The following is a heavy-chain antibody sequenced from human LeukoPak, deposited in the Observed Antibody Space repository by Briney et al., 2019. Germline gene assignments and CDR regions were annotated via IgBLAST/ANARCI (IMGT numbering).Heavy chain of an antibody. J-gene: IGHJ4*02. CDR1: GGSISSYY. D-gene: IGHD5-18*01. CDR2: IYYSGST. CDR3: AGGGSYGPGVFAF. V-gene: IGHV4-59*01. Sequence: SETLSLTCTVSGGSISSYYWSWIRQPPGKGLEWIGYIYYSGSTNYNPSLKSRVTISVDTSKNQFSLKLSSVTAADTAVYYCAGGGSYGPGVFAFWGQGTLVSVSS.